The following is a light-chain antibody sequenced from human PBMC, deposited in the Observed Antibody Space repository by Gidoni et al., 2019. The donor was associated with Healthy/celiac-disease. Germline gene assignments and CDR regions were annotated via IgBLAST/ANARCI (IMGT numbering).Light chain of an antibody. J-gene: IGLJ3*02. CDR3: VLYMGSGIGV. Sequence: QTVVTQEPSFSVSPGGTVTLTCGLSSRSVSTIYYPSWYQQTPGQAPRTLIYSTNTRSSGVPDRFSGSILGNKAALTITGAQADDESDYYCVLYMGSGIGVFGGGTKLTVL. V-gene: IGLV8-61*01. CDR1: SRSVSTIYY. CDR2: STN.